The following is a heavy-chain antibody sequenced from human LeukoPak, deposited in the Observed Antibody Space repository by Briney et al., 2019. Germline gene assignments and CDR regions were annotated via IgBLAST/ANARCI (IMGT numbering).Heavy chain of an antibody. Sequence: GGSLRLSCAASGFTFSSYSMNWIRQAPGKGLEWVSSISGSSSYIYYADSVKSRFTISRDNAKNSLYLQMNSLRAEDTAVYYCARASRDCSSTSCPWPFDYWGQGTLVTVSS. J-gene: IGHJ4*02. CDR3: ARASRDCSSTSCPWPFDY. CDR1: GFTFSSYS. D-gene: IGHD2-2*01. V-gene: IGHV3-21*01. CDR2: ISGSSSYI.